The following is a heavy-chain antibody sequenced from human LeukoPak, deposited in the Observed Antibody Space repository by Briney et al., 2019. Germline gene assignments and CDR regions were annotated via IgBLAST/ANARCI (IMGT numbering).Heavy chain of an antibody. J-gene: IGHJ4*02. D-gene: IGHD1-26*01. CDR2: IYYSGST. CDR1: GGSISSSSYY. Sequence: PSETLSLTCTVSGGSISSSSYYWGWIRQPPGKGLEWIGSIYYSGSTYYNPSLKSRVTISVDTSKNQFSLKLSSVTAADTAVYYCARDGGTGLLSRIETNFDYWGQGTLVTVSS. CDR3: ARDGGTGLLSRIETNFDY. V-gene: IGHV4-39*07.